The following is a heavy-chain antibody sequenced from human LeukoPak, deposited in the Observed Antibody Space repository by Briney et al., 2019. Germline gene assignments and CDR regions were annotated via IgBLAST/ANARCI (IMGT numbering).Heavy chain of an antibody. CDR3: GRHLAYYGLDV. CDR1: GYKFTSYW. CDR2: IYPGDSDT. Sequence: GESLKISCKGSGYKFTSYWIGWVRQMPGKGLEWMGIIYPGDSDTRYSPSFQGQVTISADKSISAAYLQWRSLRASDTATYYCGRHLAYYGLDVWGQGTTVTVSS. J-gene: IGHJ6*02. V-gene: IGHV5-51*01.